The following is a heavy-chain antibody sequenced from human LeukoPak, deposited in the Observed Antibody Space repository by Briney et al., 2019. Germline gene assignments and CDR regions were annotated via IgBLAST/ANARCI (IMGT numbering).Heavy chain of an antibody. Sequence: ASVKVSCKASGYTFTDYYVHWVRQAPGQGLEWMGWINANRGDINYAQKFQGRVTMTRDTSISTAYMELTRLTSDDTAVYYCARDPYSSSWKGFDYWGQGTLVTVSS. CDR3: ARDPYSSSWKGFDY. D-gene: IGHD6-13*01. CDR2: INANRGDI. CDR1: GYTFTDYY. J-gene: IGHJ4*02. V-gene: IGHV1-2*02.